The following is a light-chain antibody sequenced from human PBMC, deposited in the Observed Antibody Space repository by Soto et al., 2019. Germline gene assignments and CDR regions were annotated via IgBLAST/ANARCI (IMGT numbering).Light chain of an antibody. V-gene: IGKV1-12*01. CDR1: QAISTW. CDR3: QEVNSFPRA. Sequence: DIQMTQSPPSLSASVGDTVTITCRASQAISTWLAWYQQKPGKVPKVLIYAASTLQPGVPSRFSGGGSGTDFSLTISSLQPEDFAPYYCQEVNSFPRAFGQGTKLEIK. CDR2: AAS. J-gene: IGKJ2*01.